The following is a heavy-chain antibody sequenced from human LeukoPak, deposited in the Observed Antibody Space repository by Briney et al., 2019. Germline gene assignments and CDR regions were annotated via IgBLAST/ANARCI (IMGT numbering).Heavy chain of an antibody. D-gene: IGHD6-13*01. V-gene: IGHV3-23*01. CDR2: ISGSGGST. CDR3: VKGAAAGRQDPNYNWFDP. J-gene: IGHJ5*02. Sequence: GGSLRLSCAAAGFTFSSYAMSWVRQAPGKGLEWVSSISGSGGSTCYADSVKGRFTISRDNSKNTLYLQMNSLRAEDTALYYCVKGAAAGRQDPNYNWFDPWGQGTLVTVSS. CDR1: GFTFSSYA.